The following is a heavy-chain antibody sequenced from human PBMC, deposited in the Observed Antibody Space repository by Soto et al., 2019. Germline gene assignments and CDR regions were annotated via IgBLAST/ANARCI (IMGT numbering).Heavy chain of an antibody. V-gene: IGHV1-18*01. J-gene: IGHJ5*02. CDR3: ARYESIRTRCSVTS. D-gene: IGHD3-3*02. Sequence: QVQLVQSGAEVKKPGASVKVSCTASGYTFTSYGISWVRQAPGQGLEWMGWISAYNGNTNYAQKLQGRVTMTTYTSKSTAYMKMMSLISVGTAEQCSARYESIRTRCSVTSWCQGTLGTVS. CDR2: ISAYNGNT. CDR1: GYTFTSYG.